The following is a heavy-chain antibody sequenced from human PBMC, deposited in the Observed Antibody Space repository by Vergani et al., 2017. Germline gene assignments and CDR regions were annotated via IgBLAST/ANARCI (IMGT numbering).Heavy chain of an antibody. J-gene: IGHJ6*03. D-gene: IGHD1-26*01. CDR2: INPNSGGT. CDR1: GYTFTGYY. V-gene: IGHV1-2*02. CDR3: ARWDHDPMDV. Sequence: QVQLVQSGAEVKKPGASVKVFCKASGYTFTGYYMHWVRQAPGQGLEWMGWINPNSGGTNYAQKFQGSVTMTSDTSISTAYMVLGRLTSEDTAVYYCARWDHDPMDVWGKGTTVTVSS.